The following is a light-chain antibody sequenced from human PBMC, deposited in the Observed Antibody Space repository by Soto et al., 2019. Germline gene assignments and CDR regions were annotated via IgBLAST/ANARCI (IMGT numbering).Light chain of an antibody. J-gene: IGKJ1*01. CDR3: QKYNSAPWT. V-gene: IGKV1-27*01. Sequence: DIQMTQSPSSLSASVGDRVTITCRASQGISNFLAWHQQKPGKVPKLLIYAASTLQSGVPSRFSGSGSGTDFTLTITSLQPKDVATYYCQKYNSAPWTFGQGTKVDIK. CDR2: AAS. CDR1: QGISNF.